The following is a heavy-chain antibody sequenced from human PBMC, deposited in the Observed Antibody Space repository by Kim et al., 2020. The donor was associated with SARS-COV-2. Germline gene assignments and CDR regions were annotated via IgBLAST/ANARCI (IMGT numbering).Heavy chain of an antibody. D-gene: IGHD3-10*01. CDR3: ARDHVLWFGSSPTNYYYYGMAV. V-gene: IGHV3-30*04. CDR2: ISYDGSNK. J-gene: IGHJ6*02. CDR1: GFTFSSYA. Sequence: GGSLRLSCAASGFTFSSYAMHWVRQAPGKGLEWVAVISYDGSNKYYADSVKGRFTISRDNSKNTLYLQMNSLRAEDTAVYYCARDHVLWFGSSPTNYYYYGMAVWGQGTTVTVSS.